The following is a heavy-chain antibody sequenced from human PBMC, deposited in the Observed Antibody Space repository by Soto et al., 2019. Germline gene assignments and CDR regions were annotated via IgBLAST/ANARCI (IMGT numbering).Heavy chain of an antibody. CDR3: ARAKWFGEPRGCHGMDV. D-gene: IGHD3-10*01. J-gene: IGHJ6*02. CDR2: INPNSGGT. V-gene: IGHV1-2*04. Sequence: ASVKVSCKASGYTFTGYYMHWVRQAPGQGLEWMGWINPNSGGTNYAQKFQGWVTMTRDTSISTAYMELSRLRSDDTAGYYCARAKWFGEPRGCHGMDVWGQGTTVTVSS. CDR1: GYTFTGYY.